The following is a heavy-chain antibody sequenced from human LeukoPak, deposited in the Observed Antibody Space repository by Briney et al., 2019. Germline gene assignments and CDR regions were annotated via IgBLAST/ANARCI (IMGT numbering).Heavy chain of an antibody. CDR2: ISGNGGST. CDR3: AKDTGSAYRVDTAMVGVDY. Sequence: AGGSLRLSCAASGFTFSSYAMSWVRQAPGKGLEWVSAISGNGGSTYYADSVKGRFTISRDNSKNTLYLQMNSLRAEDTAVYYCAKDTGSAYRVDTAMVGVDYWGQGTLVTVSS. V-gene: IGHV3-23*01. CDR1: GFTFSSYA. D-gene: IGHD5-18*01. J-gene: IGHJ4*02.